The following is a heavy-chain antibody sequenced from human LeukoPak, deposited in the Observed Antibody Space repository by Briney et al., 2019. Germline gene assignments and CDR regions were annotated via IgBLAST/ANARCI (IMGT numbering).Heavy chain of an antibody. CDR1: GGSFSGYY. D-gene: IGHD3-3*01. J-gene: IGHJ6*02. Sequence: SETLSLTCAVYGGSFSGYYWSWIRQPPGKGLEWIGEINHSGSTNYNPSLKSRVTISVDTSKNQFSLKLSSVTAADTAVYYCARQYDFWSGYKRYYYYAMDVCGQGTTVTVSS. CDR3: ARQYDFWSGYKRYYYYAMDV. V-gene: IGHV4-34*01. CDR2: INHSGST.